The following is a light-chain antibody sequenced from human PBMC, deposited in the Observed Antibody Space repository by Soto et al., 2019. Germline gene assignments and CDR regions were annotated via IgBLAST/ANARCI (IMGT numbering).Light chain of an antibody. CDR1: QSISSW. Sequence: DIQMTQSPFTLSASVGDRVTITCRASQSISSWLAWYQQKPGKAPKLLIYKASTLESGVPSNFSGSGSGTEFTLTISSLQPEDFATYYCQQYNSYPWTFGQGTKVAIK. V-gene: IGKV1-5*03. J-gene: IGKJ1*01. CDR2: KAS. CDR3: QQYNSYPWT.